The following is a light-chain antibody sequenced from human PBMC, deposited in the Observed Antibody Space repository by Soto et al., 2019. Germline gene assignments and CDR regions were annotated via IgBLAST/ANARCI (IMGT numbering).Light chain of an antibody. CDR3: SSYTSSSLV. J-gene: IGLJ2*01. V-gene: IGLV2-14*01. Sequence: QSALTQPASVSGSPGQSITISCTGTSGDVGGYNYVSWYQQHPGKAPKLMIYDVSNRPSGVSNRFSGSKSGNTASLTISGLQAEDEADYYCSSYTSSSLVFGGGTKLTVL. CDR1: SGDVGGYNY. CDR2: DVS.